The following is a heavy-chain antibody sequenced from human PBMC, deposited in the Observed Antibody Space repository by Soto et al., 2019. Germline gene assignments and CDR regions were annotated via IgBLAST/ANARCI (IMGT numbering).Heavy chain of an antibody. Sequence: LRLSCAASGFTVSSNYMSWVRQAPGKGLEWVSVIYSGGSTYYADSVKGRFTISRDNSKNTLYLQMSSLRAEDTAVYYCARAYCSGGSCCPFSFDYRGQGTLVTVSS. J-gene: IGHJ4*02. CDR2: IYSGGST. V-gene: IGHV3-66*01. CDR3: ARAYCSGGSCCPFSFDY. CDR1: GFTVSSNY. D-gene: IGHD2-15*01.